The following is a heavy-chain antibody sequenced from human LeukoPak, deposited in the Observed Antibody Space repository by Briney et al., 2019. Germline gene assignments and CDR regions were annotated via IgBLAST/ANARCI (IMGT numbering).Heavy chain of an antibody. V-gene: IGHV4-31*03. CDR3: ARGWSTGQIAAAGSDDAFDT. J-gene: IGHJ3*02. CDR2: IYYSGST. Sequence: SETLSLTCTVSGGSISSGGYYWSWTREHPGKGLEWIGHIYYSGSTYYNPSLKSRVTISVDTSKNQFSLKLSSVTAADTAVYYCARGWSTGQIAAAGSDDAFDTWGQGTMVTVSS. CDR1: GGSISSGGYY. D-gene: IGHD6-13*01.